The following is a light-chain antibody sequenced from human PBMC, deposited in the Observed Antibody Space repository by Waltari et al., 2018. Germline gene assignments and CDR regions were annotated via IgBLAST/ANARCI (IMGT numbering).Light chain of an antibody. CDR3: CSYAGGSAFVV. V-gene: IGLV2-23*03. CDR2: EGS. Sequence: QSALTQPASLSGSPGQSITISCTGTSRDVGSSNLVSWYQQHPGKAPKLIIYEGSKLPSGVSNRFSGSKSGNTASLTISGLQAEDEADYHCCSYAGGSAFVVFGGGTKLTVL. J-gene: IGLJ2*01. CDR1: SRDVGSSNL.